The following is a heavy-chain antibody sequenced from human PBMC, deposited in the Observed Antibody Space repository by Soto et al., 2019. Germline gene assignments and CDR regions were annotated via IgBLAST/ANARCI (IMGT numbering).Heavy chain of an antibody. D-gene: IGHD2-15*01. CDR3: ARGDCVGGTCYSLAGSFYYYMDV. V-gene: IGHV3-74*01. J-gene: IGHJ6*03. CDR2: INSDGSVS. Sequence: EVQLVESGGGLVLPGGSLRLSCAASGFTFGNYWMYWVGQAPGKGLVWVSRINSDGSVSSYADSVKGRLTISRDNVKNTLYLQMDSLRVEDTAVYYCARGDCVGGTCYSLAGSFYYYMDVWGKGTTVTVFS. CDR1: GFTFGNYW.